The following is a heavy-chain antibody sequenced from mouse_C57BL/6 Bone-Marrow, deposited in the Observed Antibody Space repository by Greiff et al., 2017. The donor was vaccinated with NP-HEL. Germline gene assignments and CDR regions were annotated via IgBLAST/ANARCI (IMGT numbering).Heavy chain of an antibody. J-gene: IGHJ2*01. V-gene: IGHV5-17*01. CDR1: GFTFSDYG. CDR2: ISSGSSTI. Sequence: EVKLMESGGGLVKPGGSLKLSCAASGFTFSDYGMHWVRQAPEKGLEWVAYISSGSSTIYYADTVKGRFTISRDNAKNTLFLQMTSLRSEDTAMYYCARRVYYYDSHYFDYWGQGTTLTVSS. D-gene: IGHD1-1*01. CDR3: ARRVYYYDSHYFDY.